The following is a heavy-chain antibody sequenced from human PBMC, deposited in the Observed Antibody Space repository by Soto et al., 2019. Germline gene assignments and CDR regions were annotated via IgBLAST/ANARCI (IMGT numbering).Heavy chain of an antibody. CDR1: GLTFTSYA. V-gene: IGHV3-23*01. J-gene: IGHJ4*02. CDR2: ISASGSGT. D-gene: IGHD5-12*01. Sequence: EVQLLESGGGLVLPGGSLRLSCEASGLTFTSYAMSWVRQAPGKGLEWVSSISASGSGTYYADSVKGRFTVSRDNSKKTLYLQMNSLRAEDTAVYYCAKDQSMVATNAFDYWGQGTLVTVSS. CDR3: AKDQSMVATNAFDY.